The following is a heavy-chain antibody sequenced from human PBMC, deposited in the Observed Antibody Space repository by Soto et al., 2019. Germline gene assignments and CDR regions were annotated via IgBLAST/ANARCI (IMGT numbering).Heavy chain of an antibody. CDR2: IYTSGST. D-gene: IGHD3-3*01. J-gene: IGHJ5*02. Sequence: LSLTCTVSGGSISSYYWSWIRQPAGTGLEWIGRIYTSGSTNYNPSLKSRVTMSVDTSKNQFSLKLSSVTAADTAVYYCAGAYYDFWSGPIGGVNWFDPWGQGTLVTVSS. CDR1: GGSISSYY. V-gene: IGHV4-4*07. CDR3: AGAYYDFWSGPIGGVNWFDP.